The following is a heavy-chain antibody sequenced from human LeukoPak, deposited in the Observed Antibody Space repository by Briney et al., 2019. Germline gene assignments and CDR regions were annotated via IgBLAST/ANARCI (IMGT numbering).Heavy chain of an antibody. J-gene: IGHJ6*02. CDR2: ISSDESDK. CDR3: ARDRAFLEWLPATNYYYGMDV. Sequence: GGSLRLSCAASGFTSSNYAMHWVRQAPGKGLEWVAFISSDESDKYYADSVKGRFTISRDNSKNTLYLQMNSLRAEDTAVYYCARDRAFLEWLPATNYYYGMDVWGQGTTVTVSS. CDR1: GFTSSNYA. V-gene: IGHV3-30-3*01. D-gene: IGHD3-3*02.